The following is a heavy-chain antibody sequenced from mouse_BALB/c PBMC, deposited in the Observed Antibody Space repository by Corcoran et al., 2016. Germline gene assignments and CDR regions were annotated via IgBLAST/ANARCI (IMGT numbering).Heavy chain of an antibody. CDR1: GYSFTGYT. CDR3: AFGNPWFAY. CDR2: INPYNGGT. D-gene: IGHD2-1*01. J-gene: IGHJ3*01. Sequence: EVQLQQSGPELVKPGASMKISCKASGYSFTGYTMNGVKQSPGKNLEWIGLINPYNGGTSYNQKFKGKTTLTVDKSSSTAYMELVSLTSEDSAVYYGAFGNPWFAYWGQGTLVTVSA. V-gene: IGHV1-18*01.